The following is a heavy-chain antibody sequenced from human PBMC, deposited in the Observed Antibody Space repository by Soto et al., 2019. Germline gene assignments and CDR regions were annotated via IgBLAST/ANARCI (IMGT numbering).Heavy chain of an antibody. CDR3: ARVAPSNYYSDSSGYSDY. V-gene: IGHV1-46*01. D-gene: IGHD3-22*01. CDR2: INPSGGST. J-gene: IGHJ4*02. Sequence: QVQLVQSGAEVKKPGASVKVSCKASGYTFTSYYMHWVRQAPGQGLEGMGIINPSGGSTSYAQKFQGRVTLTRDTSTRTVYMELSSLRSEDTAVYYCARVAPSNYYSDSSGYSDYWGQGTLVTVSS. CDR1: GYTFTSYY.